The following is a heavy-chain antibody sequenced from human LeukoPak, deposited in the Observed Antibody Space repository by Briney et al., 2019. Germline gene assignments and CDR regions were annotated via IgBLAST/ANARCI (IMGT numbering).Heavy chain of an antibody. CDR2: MSSDGNAM. CDR3: VRESEYYFDHSASFDY. Sequence: GGSLRLSCAASGFAFTAYLIHWVRQAPGKGLEWVAVMSSDGNAMFYADSVKGRFTISRDNSKNTLYLQMNSLRAEDTAVYYCVRESEYYFDHSASFDYWGQGTLVTVSS. CDR1: GFAFTAYL. J-gene: IGHJ4*02. D-gene: IGHD3-22*01. V-gene: IGHV3-30-3*01.